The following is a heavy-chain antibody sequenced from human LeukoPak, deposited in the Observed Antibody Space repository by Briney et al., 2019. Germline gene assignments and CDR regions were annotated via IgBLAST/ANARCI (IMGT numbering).Heavy chain of an antibody. Sequence: GGSLRLSCAASGFTFSDYYMSWIRQAPGKGLEWVSYISSSGSTIYYADSVKGRFTISRDNARNSLYLQMNSLRAEDTAVYYCARSRSRYYYDSSGFDYWGQGTLVTVSS. CDR3: ARSRSRYYYDSSGFDY. CDR1: GFTFSDYY. CDR2: ISSSGSTI. J-gene: IGHJ4*02. D-gene: IGHD3-22*01. V-gene: IGHV3-11*01.